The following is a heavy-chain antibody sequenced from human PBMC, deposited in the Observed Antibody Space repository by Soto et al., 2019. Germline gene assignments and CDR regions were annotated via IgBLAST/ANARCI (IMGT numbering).Heavy chain of an antibody. CDR3: ARARQTKGQDAFDI. J-gene: IGHJ3*02. Sequence: SETLSLTCTVSGGSISSGDYYWSWIRQPPGKGLEWIGYIYYSGSTYYNPSLKSRVTISVDTSKNQFSLKLRSVTAADTAVYYCARARQTKGQDAFDIWGQGTMVTVSS. CDR1: GGSISSGDYY. V-gene: IGHV4-30-4*01. CDR2: IYYSGST.